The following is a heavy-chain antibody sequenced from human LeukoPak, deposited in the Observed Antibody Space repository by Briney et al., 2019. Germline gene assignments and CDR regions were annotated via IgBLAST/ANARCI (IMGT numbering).Heavy chain of an antibody. CDR1: GGSISSYY. CDR2: ISYSGSS. Sequence: SETLSLTCTVSGGSISSYYWSWIRQPPGKGLEWIGHISYSGSSTYNPSLKSRVTISVDTSKNQFSLKLSSVTAADTAVYYCARSRWLQFIGYYYGMDVWGQGTTVTASS. CDR3: ARSRWLQFIGYYYGMDV. D-gene: IGHD5-24*01. J-gene: IGHJ6*02. V-gene: IGHV4-59*12.